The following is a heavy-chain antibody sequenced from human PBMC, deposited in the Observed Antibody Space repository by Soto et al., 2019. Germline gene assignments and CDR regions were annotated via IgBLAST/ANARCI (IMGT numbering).Heavy chain of an antibody. CDR3: ARVRARLLSHAFDF. CDR1: GGSFTDYY. Sequence: QVQLQQWGAGLLKPSETLSLTCAVYGGSFTDYYWTWIRQPQGKGLEWIGEINHSGSTNYNPSLKKRVHISPDTSKNQFSLKVNSVTAADTAVYFCARVRARLLSHAFDFWGQGTLVTVSS. V-gene: IGHV4-34*01. D-gene: IGHD3-16*02. J-gene: IGHJ3*01. CDR2: INHSGST.